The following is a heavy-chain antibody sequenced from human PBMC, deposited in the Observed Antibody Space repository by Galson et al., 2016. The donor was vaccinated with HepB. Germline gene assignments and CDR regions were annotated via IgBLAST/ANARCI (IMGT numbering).Heavy chain of an antibody. CDR3: AREGGNP. CDR2: IYTTGIT. J-gene: IGHJ5*02. Sequence: ETLSLTCTVSNASVTTYYWSWIRQPAGKGLEWIGRIYTTGITHYNASLKSRVTISLDTSKNQVSLKMTSVTAADTAVYYCAREGGNPWGQGTLVTVSS. D-gene: IGHD3-16*01. CDR1: NASVTTYY. V-gene: IGHV4-4*07.